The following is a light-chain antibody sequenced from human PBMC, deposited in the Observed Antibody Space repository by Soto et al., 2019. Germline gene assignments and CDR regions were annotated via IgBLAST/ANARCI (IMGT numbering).Light chain of an antibody. CDR3: QQDYNLPWT. CDR1: QSVSSSY. CDR2: GAS. Sequence: EIVMTQSPATLSLSPGERATLSCRASQSVSSSYLSWYQHKPGQAPRLLIYGASIRATGIPARFSGSGSGTAFTLTISSLQPEDFAVYYCQQDYNLPWTFGQGTKVDSK. J-gene: IGKJ1*01. V-gene: IGKV3D-7*01.